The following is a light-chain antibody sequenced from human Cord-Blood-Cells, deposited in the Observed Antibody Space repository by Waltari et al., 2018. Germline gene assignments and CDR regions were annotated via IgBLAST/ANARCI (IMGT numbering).Light chain of an antibody. Sequence: EIVMTQSPATLSVSPGERATLPCRARQSVSSNLSWYQQKPGQAPRLLIYGVSTRATGIPARFSGSGSGTEFTLTISSLQSEDFAVYYCQQYNNWPPITFGQGTRLEIK. CDR1: QSVSSN. J-gene: IGKJ5*01. V-gene: IGKV3-15*01. CDR3: QQYNNWPPIT. CDR2: GVS.